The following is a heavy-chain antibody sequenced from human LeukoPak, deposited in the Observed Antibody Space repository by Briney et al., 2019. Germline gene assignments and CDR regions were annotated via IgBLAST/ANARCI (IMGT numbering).Heavy chain of an antibody. Sequence: SETLSLTCTVSGGAITGDYWSWSRQPPGKGLEWIGYIYYSGSTNYNPSLKSRVTMSVDTSKKQFSLKLSSVTAADTAVYYCARGRPPHDYGTLFDYWGQGTLVTVSS. V-gene: IGHV4-59*01. J-gene: IGHJ4*02. CDR2: IYYSGST. D-gene: IGHD4-17*01. CDR3: ARGRPPHDYGTLFDY. CDR1: GGAITGDY.